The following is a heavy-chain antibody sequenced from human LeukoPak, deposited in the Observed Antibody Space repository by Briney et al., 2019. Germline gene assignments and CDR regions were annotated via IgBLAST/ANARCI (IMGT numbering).Heavy chain of an antibody. J-gene: IGHJ6*02. CDR1: GFTFSSYG. Sequence: GGSLRLSCAASGFTFSSYGMHWVRQAPGKGLEWVAVIWYDGSNKYYADAVKGRFTFSRDNSKNTLYLQMNSLRAEDTAVYYCARGFIKWALHLVPYGMDVWGQGTTVTVSS. D-gene: IGHD1-26*01. CDR3: ARGFIKWALHLVPYGMDV. V-gene: IGHV3-33*01. CDR2: IWYDGSNK.